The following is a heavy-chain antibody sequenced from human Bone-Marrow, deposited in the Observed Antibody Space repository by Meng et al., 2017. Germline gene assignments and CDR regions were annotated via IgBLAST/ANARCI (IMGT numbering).Heavy chain of an antibody. CDR3: ARDENISLGKLFGYY. D-gene: IGHD2-21*01. CDR1: GYTFTGYY. CDR2: INPNSGGT. V-gene: IGHV1-2*06. J-gene: IGHJ4*02. Sequence: ASVKVSCKASGYTFTGYYMHWVRQASGQGLEWMGRINPNSGGTNYAQKFQGRVSMTGDTSISTAYVELSGLRSDDTAVYYCARDENISLGKLFGYYWDQGTLVTVSS.